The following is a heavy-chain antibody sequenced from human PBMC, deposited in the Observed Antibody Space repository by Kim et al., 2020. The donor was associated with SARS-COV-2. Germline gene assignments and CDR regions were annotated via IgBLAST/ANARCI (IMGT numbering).Heavy chain of an antibody. J-gene: IGHJ4*02. CDR3: TRGLETTVRGPAY. CDR1: GFIFSDHY. CDR2: SGNKASSYTT. V-gene: IGHV3-72*01. D-gene: IGHD4-17*01. Sequence: GGSLRLSCAASGFIFSDHYMDWVRQAPGKGLEWVGRSGNKASSYTTEYAASVKGRFSISRDDSKNSLYLQMNSLNTEDTAVYYCTRGLETTVRGPAYWGQGTLVTVSS.